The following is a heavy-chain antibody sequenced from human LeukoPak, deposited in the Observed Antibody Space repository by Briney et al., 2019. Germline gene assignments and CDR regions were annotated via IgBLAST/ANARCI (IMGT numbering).Heavy chain of an antibody. CDR1: GFTSSSYG. V-gene: IGHV3-30*03. D-gene: IGHD1-26*01. CDR2: ISYDGSNK. Sequence: GGSLRLSCAASGFTSSSYGMHWVRQAPGKGLEWVAVISYDGSNKYYADSVKGRFTISRDNSKNTLYLQMNSLRAEDTAVYYCLLSGSYSGDAFDIWGQGTMVTVSS. J-gene: IGHJ3*02. CDR3: LLSGSYSGDAFDI.